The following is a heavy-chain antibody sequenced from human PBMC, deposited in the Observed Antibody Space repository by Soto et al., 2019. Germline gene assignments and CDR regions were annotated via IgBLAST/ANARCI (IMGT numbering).Heavy chain of an antibody. CDR1: GGSISSYY. V-gene: IGHV4-59*08. D-gene: IGHD2-2*01. J-gene: IGHJ4*02. CDR3: ARTYCSSTSCSKLDY. CDR2: IYYSGST. Sequence: QVQLQESGPGLVKPSETLSLTCTVSGGSISSYYWSWIRQPPGKGLEWIGYIYYSGSTNNNPSLKSRVAISVDTSKNQFSLRLSSVTAADTAVYYCARTYCSSTSCSKLDYWGQGTLVTVSS.